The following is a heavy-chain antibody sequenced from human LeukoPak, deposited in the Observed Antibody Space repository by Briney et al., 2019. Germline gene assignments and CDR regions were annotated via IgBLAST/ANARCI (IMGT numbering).Heavy chain of an antibody. CDR2: IYSGGST. J-gene: IGHJ4*02. CDR3: ARDLVDTAMVAYYFDY. V-gene: IGHV3-53*01. Sequence: GGSLRLSCAASGFTVSTYYMTWVRQAPGKGLECVSVIYSGGSTYYADSVKGRFTVSGDNSKNTLYLQMNSLRAEDTAVYYCARDLVDTAMVAYYFDYWGQGTLVTVSS. D-gene: IGHD5-18*01. CDR1: GFTVSTYY.